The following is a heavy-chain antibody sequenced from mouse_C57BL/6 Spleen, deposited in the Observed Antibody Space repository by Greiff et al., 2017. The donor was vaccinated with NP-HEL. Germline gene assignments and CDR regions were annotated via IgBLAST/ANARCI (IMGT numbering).Heavy chain of an antibody. J-gene: IGHJ3*01. D-gene: IGHD3-2*02. CDR1: GFTFSSYA. CDR3: TRGQDPWFAY. Sequence: EVKLVESGEGLVKPGGSLKLSCAASGFTFSSYAMSWVRQTPEKRLEWVAYISSGGDYTYYADTVKGRFTISRDNARNTLYLQMSSLKSEDTAMYYCTRGQDPWFAYWGQGTLVTVSA. V-gene: IGHV5-9-1*02. CDR2: ISSGGDYT.